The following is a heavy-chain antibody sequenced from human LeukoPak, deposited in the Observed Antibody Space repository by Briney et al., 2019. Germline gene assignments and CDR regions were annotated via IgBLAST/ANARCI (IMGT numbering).Heavy chain of an antibody. J-gene: IGHJ4*02. CDR1: GGSISSSSYY. V-gene: IGHV4-39*01. CDR2: IYYSGST. Sequence: PSETLSLTCTVSGGSISSSSYYWGWIRQPPGKGLEWIGSIYYSGSTYYNPSLKSRVTISVDTSKNQFSLKLSSVTAADTAVYYCARQWLDTIFGVPTGGYFDYWGQGTLVTVSS. CDR3: ARQWLDTIFGVPTGGYFDY. D-gene: IGHD3-3*01.